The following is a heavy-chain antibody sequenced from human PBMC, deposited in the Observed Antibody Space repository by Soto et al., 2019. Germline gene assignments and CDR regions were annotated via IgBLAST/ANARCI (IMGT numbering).Heavy chain of an antibody. CDR2: IIPIFGTA. Sequence: ASVKVSCKASGGTFSSYAISWVRQAPGQGLEWMGGIIPIFGTANYAQKFQGRVTITADESTSTAYMELSSLRSEDTAVYYCARAWSITYYYDSSGYSNSGFDPWGQGTLVTVSS. J-gene: IGHJ5*02. D-gene: IGHD3-22*01. CDR1: GGTFSSYA. CDR3: ARAWSITYYYDSSGYSNSGFDP. V-gene: IGHV1-69*13.